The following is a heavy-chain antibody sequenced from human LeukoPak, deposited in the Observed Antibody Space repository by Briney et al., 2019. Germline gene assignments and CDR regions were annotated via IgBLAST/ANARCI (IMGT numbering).Heavy chain of an antibody. V-gene: IGHV3-23*01. D-gene: IGHD3-9*01. J-gene: IGHJ4*02. CDR3: ARLNDWRFDY. Sequence: GGSLRLSCAASGFTFSSYAMSWVRQTPGKGLEWVSAISSSGGGTHYADSVKGRFTISRDNSKNTLYLQMNSLRAEDTAVYYCARLNDWRFDYWGQGTLVTVSS. CDR2: ISSSGGGT. CDR1: GFTFSSYA.